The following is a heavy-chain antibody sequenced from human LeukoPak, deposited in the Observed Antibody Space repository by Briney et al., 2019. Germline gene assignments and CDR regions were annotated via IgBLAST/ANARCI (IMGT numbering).Heavy chain of an antibody. CDR1: GFIFSAYS. CDR2: ISSSSDYI. Sequence: GGSLRLSCAASGFIFSAYSMNWVRQAPGKGLEWVSAISSSSDYIFYADSVKGRFTISRDNAKDSLYLQMNNLRAEDTAVYYCASNRIDVGTYFDYWGQGALVAVSS. J-gene: IGHJ4*02. V-gene: IGHV3-21*01. D-gene: IGHD2/OR15-2a*01. CDR3: ASNRIDVGTYFDY.